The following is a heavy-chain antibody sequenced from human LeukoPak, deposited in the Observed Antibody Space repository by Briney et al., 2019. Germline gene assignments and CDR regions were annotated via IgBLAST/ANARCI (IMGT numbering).Heavy chain of an antibody. J-gene: IGHJ4*02. CDR2: ISAYNGNT. V-gene: IGHV1-18*01. CDR3: AGDDVVVPAAIWFDY. CDR1: GYTFTSYG. D-gene: IGHD2-2*01. Sequence: ASVKVSCKASGYTFTSYGISWVRQAPGQGLEWMGWISAYNGNTNYAQKLQGRVTMTTDTSTSTAYMELRSLRSDDTAVYYCAGDDVVVPAAIWFDYWGQGTLVTVSS.